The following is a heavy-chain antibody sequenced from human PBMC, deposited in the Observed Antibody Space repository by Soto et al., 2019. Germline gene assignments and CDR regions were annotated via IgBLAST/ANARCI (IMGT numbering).Heavy chain of an antibody. J-gene: IGHJ3*01. V-gene: IGHV3-48*03. D-gene: IGHD1-26*01. Sequence: GGSLRLSCAVSGFTFSSYGMYWVRQAPGKGLEWISYIHPSGQPIFYADSVKGRFTISRDNANNSVFLQMNSLRAEDTAVYYCARRASRWGQGTMVTVSS. CDR2: IHPSGQPI. CDR3: ARRASR. CDR1: GFTFSSYG.